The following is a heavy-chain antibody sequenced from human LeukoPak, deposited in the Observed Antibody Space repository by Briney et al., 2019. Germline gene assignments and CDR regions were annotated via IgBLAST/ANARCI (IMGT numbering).Heavy chain of an antibody. J-gene: IGHJ4*02. V-gene: IGHV1-24*01. Sequence: ASVKVSCKVSGYTLTELSMHWVRQAPGKGLEWMGGFDPEDGETIYAQKFQGRVTMTRDTSISTAYMELSRLRSDDTAVYYCASEGGEYYFDYWGQGTLVTVSS. CDR2: FDPEDGET. CDR3: ASEGGEYYFDY. D-gene: IGHD3-16*01. CDR1: GYTLTELS.